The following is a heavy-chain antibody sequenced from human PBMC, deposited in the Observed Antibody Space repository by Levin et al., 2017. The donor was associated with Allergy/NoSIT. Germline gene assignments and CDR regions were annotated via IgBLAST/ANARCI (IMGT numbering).Heavy chain of an antibody. D-gene: IGHD6-13*01. CDR3: ARGVRAAAGTGRYYYYYYGMDV. Sequence: GASVKVSCKASGYTFTSYDINWVRQATGQGLEWMGWMNPNSGNTGYAQKFQGRVTMTRNTSISTAYMELSSLRSEDTAVYYCARGVRAAAGTGRYYYYYYGMDVWGQGTTVTVSS. CDR1: GYTFTSYD. V-gene: IGHV1-8*01. J-gene: IGHJ6*02. CDR2: MNPNSGNT.